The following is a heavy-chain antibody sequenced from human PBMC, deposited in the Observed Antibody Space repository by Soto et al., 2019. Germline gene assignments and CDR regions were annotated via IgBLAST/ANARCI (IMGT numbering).Heavy chain of an antibody. D-gene: IGHD3-22*01. J-gene: IGHJ5*02. CDR3: ARRDRSGFPYWLDT. CDR2: IYFSGTT. Sequence: TVSGGSISSGDYYWSWIRQHPGKGLEWIGTIYFSGTTYYNPSLKSRVTISVDTSKSQFSLKLSSVTAADTAVYYCARRDRSGFPYWLDTWGQGTLVTVSS. CDR1: GGSISSGDYY. V-gene: IGHV4-31*03.